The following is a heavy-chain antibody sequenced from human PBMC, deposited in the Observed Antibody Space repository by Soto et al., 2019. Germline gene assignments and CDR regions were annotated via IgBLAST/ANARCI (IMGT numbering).Heavy chain of an antibody. Sequence: PSETQSLTCAFYGVYLRGYDLSWIRHPPGKGLEWIGEINHSGSTNYNPSLKSRVTISVDTSKNQFSLKLSSVTAADTAVYYCARAGPGTPYYGMDVWGQGTTVTVSS. J-gene: IGHJ6*02. CDR1: GVYLRGYD. CDR3: ARAGPGTPYYGMDV. CDR2: INHSGST. V-gene: IGHV4-34*01. D-gene: IGHD1-1*01.